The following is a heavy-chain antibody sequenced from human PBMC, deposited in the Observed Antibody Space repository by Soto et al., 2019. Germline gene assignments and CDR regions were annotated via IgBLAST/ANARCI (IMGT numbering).Heavy chain of an antibody. Sequence: ASVKVSCRASGYTFTGYYIHCVRQAPGQVLEWMGWVNPNSGGTNYAQKFQGWVTMIRDTSISTAYMEPSRLRSDDTAVYYCVTSRVSIAVAGETEYYFDYWGQGTLVTVSS. CDR1: GYTFTGYY. CDR2: VNPNSGGT. CDR3: VTSRVSIAVAGETEYYFDY. J-gene: IGHJ4*02. V-gene: IGHV1-2*04. D-gene: IGHD6-19*01.